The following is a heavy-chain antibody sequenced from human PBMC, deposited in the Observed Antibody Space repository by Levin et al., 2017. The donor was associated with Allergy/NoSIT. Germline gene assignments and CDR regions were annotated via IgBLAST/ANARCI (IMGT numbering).Heavy chain of an antibody. V-gene: IGHV3-72*01. Sequence: GGSLRLSCAASGFTFSDHYMDWVRQAPGKGLEWVGRTRNKANSYTTEYAASVKGRFTISRDESKNSLYLQMNSLKTEDTAVYYCARDTMTTDAFDSWGQGTMVTVYS. J-gene: IGHJ3*02. D-gene: IGHD4-17*01. CDR1: GFTFSDHY. CDR2: TRNKANSYTT. CDR3: ARDTMTTDAFDS.